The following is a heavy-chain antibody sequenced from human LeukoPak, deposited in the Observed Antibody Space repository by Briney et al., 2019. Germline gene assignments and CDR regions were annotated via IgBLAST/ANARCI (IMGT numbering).Heavy chain of an antibody. J-gene: IGHJ5*02. Sequence: GGSLRLSCAASGFTFSSYSMNWVRQAPGKGLEWVSYISSSSSTIYYADSVKGRFTISRDNAKKSLYLQMNSLRAEDTAVYYCARSGLSGSYSYWFDPWGQGTLVTVSS. CDR3: ARSGLSGSYSYWFDP. D-gene: IGHD1-26*01. V-gene: IGHV3-48*04. CDR1: GFTFSSYS. CDR2: ISSSSSTI.